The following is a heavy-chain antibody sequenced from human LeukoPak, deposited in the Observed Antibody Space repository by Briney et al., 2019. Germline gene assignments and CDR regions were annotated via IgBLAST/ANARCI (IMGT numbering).Heavy chain of an antibody. CDR1: GYSFTSYW. D-gene: IGHD6-19*01. V-gene: IGHV5-51*01. Sequence: GESLKISCKGSGYSFTSYWIGWVRQMPGKGLEWMGIIYPGDSDTRYSPSFQGQVTISADKSISTAYLQWSSLKASDTAMYYCARRSSGWLGGGNYFDYWGQGTLVTVSS. J-gene: IGHJ4*02. CDR3: ARRSSGWLGGGNYFDY. CDR2: IYPGDSDT.